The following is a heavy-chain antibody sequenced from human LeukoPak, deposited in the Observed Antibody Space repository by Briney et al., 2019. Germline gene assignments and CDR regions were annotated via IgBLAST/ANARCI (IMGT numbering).Heavy chain of an antibody. V-gene: IGHV4-59*12. CDR3: ARGLWGTYYFDY. CDR2: IYYSGST. J-gene: IGHJ4*02. Sequence: SETLSLTCTVSGGSISSYYWSWIRQPPGKGLEWIGYIYYSGSTNYNPSLKSRVTISVDTSRNQFSLKLSSVTAADTAVYHCARGLWGTYYFDYWGQGTLVTVSS. CDR1: GGSISSYY. D-gene: IGHD3-16*01.